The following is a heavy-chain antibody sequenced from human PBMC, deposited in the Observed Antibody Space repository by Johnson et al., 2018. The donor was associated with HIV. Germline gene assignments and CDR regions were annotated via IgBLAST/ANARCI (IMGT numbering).Heavy chain of an antibody. CDR1: GFTFNSYG. J-gene: IGHJ3*02. CDR2: IWYDGSNK. CDR3: VRVELGAFDI. Sequence: VQLVESGGGVVRPGGSLRLSCAASGFTFNSYGMHWVRQAPGKGLEWVAVIWYDGSNKYYADSVKGRFTVSRDNSKNTLYLQMTSLKTEDTAVYYCVRVELGAFDIWGQGTMVTVSS. D-gene: IGHD1-7*01. V-gene: IGHV3-33*08.